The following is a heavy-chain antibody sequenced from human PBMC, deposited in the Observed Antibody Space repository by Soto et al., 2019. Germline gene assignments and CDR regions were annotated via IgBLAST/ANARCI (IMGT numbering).Heavy chain of an antibody. V-gene: IGHV3-33*01. CDR2: IWYDGSNK. CDR3: ARDHKIYGSGSYRGVDP. Sequence: QVQLVESGGGVVQPGRSLRLSCAASGFTFSTCGMHWVLQAPGKGLEWVAVIWYDGSNKYYADSVKGRFTISRDNSNNTLYRQMNSLRAEDTAVYYCARDHKIYGSGSYRGVDPWGQGTLVTVSS. J-gene: IGHJ5*02. CDR1: GFTFSTCG. D-gene: IGHD3-10*01.